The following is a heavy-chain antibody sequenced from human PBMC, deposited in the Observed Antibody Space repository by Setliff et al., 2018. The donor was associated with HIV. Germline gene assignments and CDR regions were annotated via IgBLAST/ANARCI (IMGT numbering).Heavy chain of an antibody. V-gene: IGHV4-61*09. J-gene: IGHJ5*02. CDR3: ARARTIGVSAVFFDP. CDR2: VYVAGTV. Sequence: SETLSLTCSVSEGSMSSGSYSWTWLRQPAGKEPELIGHVYVAGTVIYNPSLASRLTISIVPSKNQFSLDLTSVTAADTGKYYCARARTIGVSAVFFDPWGQGIPVTVSS. CDR1: EGSMSSGSYS. D-gene: IGHD3-3*01.